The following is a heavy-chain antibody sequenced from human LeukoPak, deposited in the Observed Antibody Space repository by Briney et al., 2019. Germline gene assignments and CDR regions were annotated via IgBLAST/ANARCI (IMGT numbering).Heavy chain of an antibody. CDR3: ARESRGGLEWGMDV. Sequence: SETLSLTCTVSGGSINSYYWSWIRQPPGKGLEWIGYIYYSGSTNYNPSLKSRVTISVDTSKNQFSLKLSSVTAADTAVYYCARESRGGLEWGMDVWGQGTTVTVSS. CDR1: GGSINSYY. J-gene: IGHJ6*02. CDR2: IYYSGST. D-gene: IGHD6-19*01. V-gene: IGHV4-59*01.